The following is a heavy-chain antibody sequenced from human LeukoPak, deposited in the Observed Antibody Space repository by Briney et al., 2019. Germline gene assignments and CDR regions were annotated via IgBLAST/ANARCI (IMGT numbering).Heavy chain of an antibody. CDR1: GGSISSGGYY. CDR2: IYYSGST. CDR3: ARRGSSAFDI. D-gene: IGHD2-2*01. J-gene: IGHJ3*02. V-gene: IGHV4-61*08. Sequence: SETLSLTCTVSGGSISSGGYYWSWIRQPPGKGLEWIGYIYYSGSTNYNPSLKSRVTISVDTSKNQFSLKLSSVTAADTAVYYCARRGSSAFDIWGQGTMVTVSS.